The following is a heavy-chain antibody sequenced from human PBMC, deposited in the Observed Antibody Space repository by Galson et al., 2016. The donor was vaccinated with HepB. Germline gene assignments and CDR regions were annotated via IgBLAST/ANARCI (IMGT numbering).Heavy chain of an antibody. J-gene: IGHJ4*02. CDR1: GGSMNNYF. CDR3: ARERRDGYNYLSYFDY. CDR2: VRYSGRT. D-gene: IGHD5-24*01. V-gene: IGHV4-59*13. Sequence: LSLTCSVSGGSMNNYFWSWIRQPPGKGLEWIGCVRYSGRTTYSPSLNSRVSISVDTSNNQFSLRLDSVAAADTAVYYCARERRDGYNYLSYFDYWGQGILVIASS.